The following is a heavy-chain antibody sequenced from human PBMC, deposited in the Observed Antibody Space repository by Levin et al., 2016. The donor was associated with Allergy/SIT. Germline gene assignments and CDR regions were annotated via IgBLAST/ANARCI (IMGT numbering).Heavy chain of an antibody. CDR2: IYYSGST. CDR3: ARSPRRNPMVRGGNWFDP. CDR1: GGSISSYY. Sequence: SETLSLTCTVSGGSISSYYWSWIRQPPGKGLEWIGYIYYSGSTNYNPSLKSRVTISVDTSKNQFSLKLSSVTAADTAVYYCARSPRRNPMVRGGNWFDPWGQGTLVTVSS. V-gene: IGHV4-59*13. D-gene: IGHD3-10*01. J-gene: IGHJ5*02.